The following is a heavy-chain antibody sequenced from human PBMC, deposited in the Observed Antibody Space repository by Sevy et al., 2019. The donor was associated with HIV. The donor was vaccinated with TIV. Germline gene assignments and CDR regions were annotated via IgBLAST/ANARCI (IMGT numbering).Heavy chain of an antibody. V-gene: IGHV3-30-3*01. CDR1: GFTFNAFS. D-gene: IGHD1-1*01. Sequence: GGSLRLSCAASGFTFNAFSMHWVRQAPVKGLEWVATISLDGGNQHYADSVRGRFTISRDNSQNALFLQMNSLRPDDTALYYCALERLSSNVAEYFQNWGQGALVTVSS. J-gene: IGHJ1*01. CDR3: ALERLSSNVAEYFQN. CDR2: ISLDGGNQ.